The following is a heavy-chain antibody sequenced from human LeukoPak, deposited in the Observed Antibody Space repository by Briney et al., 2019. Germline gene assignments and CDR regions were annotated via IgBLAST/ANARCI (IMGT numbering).Heavy chain of an antibody. J-gene: IGHJ5*02. V-gene: IGHV4-39*01. CDR1: GGSITSGTYY. CDR2: VYHTGII. Sequence: PSETLSLTCTVSGGSITSGTYYWDWIRQAPGKGLEWIGNVYHTGIIYYNPSLKSRVTMSVDTSKNQFSLKLNSLTAADTAGYYCARHHSALNWFDPWGQGTLVTVSS. D-gene: IGHD2-15*01. CDR3: ARHHSALNWFDP.